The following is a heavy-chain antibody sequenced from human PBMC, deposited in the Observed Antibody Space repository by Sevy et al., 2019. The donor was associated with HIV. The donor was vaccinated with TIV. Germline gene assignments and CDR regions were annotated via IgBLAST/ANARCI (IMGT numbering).Heavy chain of an antibody. CDR3: ARDLVPTGQFYGMDV. D-gene: IGHD2-21*01. CDR1: GFTFSSYA. Sequence: GGSLRLSCAASGFTFSSYAMHWVRQAPGKGLEWVAVISYDGSNKYYADSVKGRVTISRDNSKNTLYLQMNSLRAEDTAVYYCARDLVPTGQFYGMDVWGQGTTVTVSS. CDR2: ISYDGSNK. V-gene: IGHV3-30*04. J-gene: IGHJ6*02.